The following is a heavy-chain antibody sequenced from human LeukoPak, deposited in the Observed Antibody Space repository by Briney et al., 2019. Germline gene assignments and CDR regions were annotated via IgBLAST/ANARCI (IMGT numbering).Heavy chain of an antibody. Sequence: GGLRRLSCAASGFTFSSYAMNWFRQVPGKGLDSVSVVSYSGSSTYYADFVKGRFTISRDNSKNTLYLQMNSLRAEDTAVYYCAKDRSSSFSGFLEYWGQGTLVTVSS. J-gene: IGHJ4*02. CDR1: GFTFSSYA. CDR2: VSYSGSST. CDR3: AKDRSSSFSGFLEY. V-gene: IGHV3-23*01. D-gene: IGHD6-6*01.